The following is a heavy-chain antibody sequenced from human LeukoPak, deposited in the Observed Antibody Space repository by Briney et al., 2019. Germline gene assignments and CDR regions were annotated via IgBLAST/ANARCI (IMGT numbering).Heavy chain of an antibody. Sequence: ASVKVSCKASGYTFTGYYMHWVRQAPGQGLEWMGLINPNSGGTNYAQKFQGRVTMTRDTSISTAYMELSRLRSDDTAVYYCARGQRGYSYGLGDYYYYYMDVWGKGTTVTVSS. CDR3: ARGQRGYSYGLGDYYYYYMDV. V-gene: IGHV1-2*02. J-gene: IGHJ6*03. CDR1: GYTFTGYY. CDR2: INPNSGGT. D-gene: IGHD5-18*01.